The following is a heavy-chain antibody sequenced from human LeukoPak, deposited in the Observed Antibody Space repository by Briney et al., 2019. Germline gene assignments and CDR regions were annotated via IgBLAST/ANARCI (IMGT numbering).Heavy chain of an antibody. V-gene: IGHV3-7*05. Sequence: GGSLRLSCAASGFTFSSYWMSWVRQAPGKGLEWVANIKQDGSEKYYVDSVKGRFTISRDNAKNSLYLQMNSLRVEDTAVYYCAKDSGVSDIHVFDYWGQGTLVTVSS. CDR1: GFTFSSYW. D-gene: IGHD3-9*01. CDR2: IKQDGSEK. CDR3: AKDSGVSDIHVFDY. J-gene: IGHJ4*02.